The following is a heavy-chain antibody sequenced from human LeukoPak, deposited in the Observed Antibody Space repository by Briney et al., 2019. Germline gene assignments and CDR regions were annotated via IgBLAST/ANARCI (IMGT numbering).Heavy chain of an antibody. CDR2: ISSDSGAR. J-gene: IGHJ5*02. V-gene: IGHV3-48*01. Sequence: GGSLRLSCGASGLTFSSYSMNWGRQAPGKGLEWVSYISSDSGARYYADSVKGRFTISRDNAKNSLYLQMNSLRAEDTAVYYCARATQPGFDPWGQGALVTASS. CDR3: ARATQPGFDP. CDR1: GLTFSSYS. D-gene: IGHD2-15*01.